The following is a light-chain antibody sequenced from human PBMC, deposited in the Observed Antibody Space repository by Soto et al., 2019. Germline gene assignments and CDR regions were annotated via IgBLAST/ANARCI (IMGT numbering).Light chain of an antibody. CDR3: QQYGSSPRT. CDR2: GAS. CDR1: QSVSTSS. V-gene: IGKV3-20*01. J-gene: IGKJ1*01. Sequence: EIVLTQSPGTLSLSPGARATLSCRASQSVSTSSLAWYQQKGGQAPRLLIHGASSRATGIPDRFSGSGSGTDFTLTISRLDPEDFAVYYCQQYGSSPRTFGQGTKVEVK.